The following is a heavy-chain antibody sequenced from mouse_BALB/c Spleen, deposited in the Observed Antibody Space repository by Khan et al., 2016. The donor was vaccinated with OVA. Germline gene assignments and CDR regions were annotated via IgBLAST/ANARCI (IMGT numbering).Heavy chain of an antibody. J-gene: IGHJ4*01. CDR2: IGSLAFST. CDR1: GFTFSDYG. V-gene: IGHV5-15*02. CDR3: ARSWAMDY. Sequence: EVELVESGGGLLQPEGSRKLSCAASGFTFSDYGLPWVRQAPGKGLEWVASIGSLAFSTYYPDTVTGRFTISRENAKNPLYLEMSSLRSEDTAMYYCARSWAMDYWGQGTSVTVSS.